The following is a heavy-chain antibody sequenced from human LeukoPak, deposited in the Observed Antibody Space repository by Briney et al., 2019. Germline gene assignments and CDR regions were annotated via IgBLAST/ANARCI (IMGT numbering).Heavy chain of an antibody. CDR2: ISSSGSTI. D-gene: IGHD3-3*01. CDR3: ARAARITIFGVVIPLGFDP. V-gene: IGHV3-48*03. CDR1: RFTFSSYE. Sequence: GGSLRLSCAASRFTFSSYEMNWVRQAPGKGLEWVSYISSSGSTIYYADSVKGRFTISRDNAKNSLYLQMNSLRAEDTAVYYCARAARITIFGVVIPLGFDPWGQGTLVTVSS. J-gene: IGHJ5*02.